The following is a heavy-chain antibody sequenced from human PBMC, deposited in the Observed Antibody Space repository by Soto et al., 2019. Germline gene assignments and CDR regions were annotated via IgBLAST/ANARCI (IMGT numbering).Heavy chain of an antibody. CDR2: ISYDGRDE. CDR1: GGTFSNYA. J-gene: IGHJ4*02. V-gene: IGHV3-30*04. Sequence: QVQLVQSGAEVKKPGSSVKVSCKASGGTFSNYAIHWVRQAPGKGLEWVALISYDGRDEYYADSVKGRFTISRDNSKNTLYLQMNSLRAEDTGMFYCARDSRTDGYKYDYFDYWGQGTLVTVSS. CDR3: ARDSRTDGYKYDYFDY. D-gene: IGHD5-12*01.